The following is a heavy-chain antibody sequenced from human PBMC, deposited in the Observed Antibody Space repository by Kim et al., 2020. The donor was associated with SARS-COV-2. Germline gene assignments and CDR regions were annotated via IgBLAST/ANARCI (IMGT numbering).Heavy chain of an antibody. V-gene: IGHV3-21*01. D-gene: IGHD3-3*01. CDR2: ISSSSSYI. J-gene: IGHJ4*02. CDR3: ARGGDGYYDFWSGSPGIDY. Sequence: GGSLRLSCAASGFTFSSYSMNWARQAPGKGLEWVSSISSSSSYIYYADSVKGRFTISRDNAKNSLYLQMNSLRAEDTAVYYCARGGDGYYDFWSGSPGIDYWGQETLVTVSS. CDR1: GFTFSSYS.